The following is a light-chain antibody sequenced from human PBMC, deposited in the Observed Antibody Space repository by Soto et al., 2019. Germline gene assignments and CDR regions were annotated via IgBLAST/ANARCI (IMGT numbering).Light chain of an antibody. J-gene: IGKJ2*01. Sequence: EIVLTQSPGTLSLSPGERATLSCRASQSVSSRYLAWYQQRPGQAPRLLIYAASSRATGIPERFSGSGSGTDFTLTISRLEPEDFAVYYCQQYGSSPRYTFGQGTKVDIK. CDR3: QQYGSSPRYT. CDR1: QSVSSRY. CDR2: AAS. V-gene: IGKV3-20*01.